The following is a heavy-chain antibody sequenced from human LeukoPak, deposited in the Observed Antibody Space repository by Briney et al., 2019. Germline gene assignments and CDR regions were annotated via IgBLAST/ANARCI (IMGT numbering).Heavy chain of an antibody. J-gene: IGHJ3*02. V-gene: IGHV4-38-2*02. CDR3: ARPSYGWGDAFDI. CDR1: GYSISSGYF. CDR2: VYHVGTT. Sequence: SETLSLTCTVSGYSISSGYFWGWIRQPPGKGLEWIGVYHVGTTDYNPSLRSRVTISVDRSKNQMSLKLSSVTAADTAVYYCARPSYGWGDAFDIWGQGTMVTVSS. D-gene: IGHD5-18*01.